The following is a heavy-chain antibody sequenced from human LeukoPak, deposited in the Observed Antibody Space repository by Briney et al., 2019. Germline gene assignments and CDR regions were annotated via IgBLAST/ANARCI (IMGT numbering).Heavy chain of an antibody. J-gene: IGHJ5*02. Sequence: SETLSLTCSVSGGSISSHYWSWIRQPPGKGLEWIGYIYYSGSTKYNPSLKSRVTISVDTSKNQFSLKLSSVSAADTAVYYCARGGTTVTPGLLWFDPWGQGTLVTVSS. V-gene: IGHV4-59*11. CDR1: GGSISSHY. D-gene: IGHD4-17*01. CDR3: ARGGTTVTPGLLWFDP. CDR2: IYYSGST.